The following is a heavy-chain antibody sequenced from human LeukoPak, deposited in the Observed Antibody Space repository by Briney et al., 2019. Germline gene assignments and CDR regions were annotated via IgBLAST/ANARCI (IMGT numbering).Heavy chain of an antibody. J-gene: IGHJ6*02. V-gene: IGHV4-39*01. Sequence: SEALSLTCTVSGGSISSSSYYWGWIRQPPGKGLEWIGSIYYSGSTYYNPSLKSQLTISVDTSKNQFSLKLSSVTAADTAVYYCTRHDVVAVIGHGMAVWGQGTTVTVSS. CDR2: IYYSGST. CDR3: TRHDVVAVIGHGMAV. CDR1: GGSISSSSYY. D-gene: IGHD2-15*01.